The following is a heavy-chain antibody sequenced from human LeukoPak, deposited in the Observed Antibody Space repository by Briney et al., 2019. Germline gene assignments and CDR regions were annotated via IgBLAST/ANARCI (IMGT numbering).Heavy chain of an antibody. J-gene: IGHJ3*02. Sequence: ASVKVSCKASGYIFTSYGISWVRQAPGQGLEWMGWISAYNGYTNYAQKLQGGVTMITDTSKSTAYMELRSLRSDDTAVYYCARGRRRLQPFDIWGQGTMVTVSS. CDR2: ISAYNGYT. D-gene: IGHD5-12*01. CDR3: ARGRRRLQPFDI. CDR1: GYIFTSYG. V-gene: IGHV1-18*01.